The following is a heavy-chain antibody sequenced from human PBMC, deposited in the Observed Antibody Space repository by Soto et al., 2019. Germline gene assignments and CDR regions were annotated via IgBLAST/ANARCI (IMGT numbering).Heavy chain of an antibody. J-gene: IGHJ5*02. CDR3: AKDHPTYYDILTGYDHNGFDP. Sequence: QPGGSLRLSCAASGFTFSSYAMSWVRQAPGKGLEWVSAISGSGGSTYYADSVKGRFTISRDNSKNTLYLQMNSLRAEDTAVYYCAKDHPTYYDILTGYDHNGFDPWGQGTLVTVPS. CDR1: GFTFSSYA. CDR2: ISGSGGST. V-gene: IGHV3-23*01. D-gene: IGHD3-9*01.